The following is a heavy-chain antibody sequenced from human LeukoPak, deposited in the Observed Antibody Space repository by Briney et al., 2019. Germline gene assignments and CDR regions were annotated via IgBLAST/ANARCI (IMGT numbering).Heavy chain of an antibody. CDR3: ARVPIFYYDSSGPDY. J-gene: IGHJ4*02. V-gene: IGHV1-24*01. Sequence: ASVKVSCKVSGYTLTELSMHWVRQAPGKGLEWMGSFDPKDGETIYAQKFQGRVTMTTDTSTSTAYMELRSLRSDDTAVYYCARVPIFYYDSSGPDYWGQGTLVTVSS. D-gene: IGHD3-22*01. CDR1: GYTLTELS. CDR2: FDPKDGET.